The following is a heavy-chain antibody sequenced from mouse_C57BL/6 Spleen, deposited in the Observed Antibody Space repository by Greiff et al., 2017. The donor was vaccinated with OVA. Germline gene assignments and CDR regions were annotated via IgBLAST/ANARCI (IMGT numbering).Heavy chain of an antibody. CDR1: GYTFTDYN. CDR3: ARRSNPWFAY. J-gene: IGHJ3*01. Sequence: KLQQSGPELVKPGASVKIPCKASGYTFTDYNMDWVKQSHGKSLEWIGDINPNNGGTIYNQKFKGKATLTVDKSSSTAYMELRSLTSEDTAVYYCARRSNPWFAYWGQGTLVTVSA. CDR2: INPNNGGT. V-gene: IGHV1-18*01. D-gene: IGHD2-5*01.